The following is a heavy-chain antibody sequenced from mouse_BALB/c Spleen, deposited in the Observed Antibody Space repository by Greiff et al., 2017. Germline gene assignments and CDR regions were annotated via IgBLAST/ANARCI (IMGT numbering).Heavy chain of an antibody. CDR3: VRQGLSGFAY. CDR2: IRSKSNNYAT. CDR1: GFTFNTYA. V-gene: IGHV10-1*02. Sequence: EVKLVESGGGLVQPKGSLKLSCAASGFTFNTYAMNWVRQAPGKGLEWVARIRSKSNNYATYYADSVKDRFTISRDDSQSMLYLQMNNLKTEDTAMYYCVRQGLSGFAYWGQGTLVTVSA. D-gene: IGHD3-3*01. J-gene: IGHJ3*01.